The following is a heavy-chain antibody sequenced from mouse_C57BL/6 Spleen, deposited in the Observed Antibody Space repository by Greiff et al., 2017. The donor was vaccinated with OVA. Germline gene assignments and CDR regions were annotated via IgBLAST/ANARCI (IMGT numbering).Heavy chain of an antibody. CDR1: GFTFTDYE. D-gene: IGHD4-1*01. CDR3: TRKANWAFAY. Sequence: VQLQQSGAELVRPGASVTLSCKASGFTFTDYEMHWVQQTPVHGLEWIGAIDPETGGTAYNQKFKGRVILTADKSSSTAYMELRMLTSEDSAVYYCTRKANWAFAYWGQGTLVTVSA. V-gene: IGHV1-15*01. J-gene: IGHJ3*01. CDR2: IDPETGGT.